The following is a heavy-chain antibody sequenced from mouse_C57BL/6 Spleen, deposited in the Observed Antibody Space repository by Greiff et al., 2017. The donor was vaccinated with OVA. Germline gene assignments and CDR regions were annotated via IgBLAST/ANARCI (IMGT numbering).Heavy chain of an antibody. CDR2: ISDGGSYT. CDR1: GFTFSSYA. CDR3: ARDLGISY. Sequence: EVKVVESGGGLVKPGGSLKLSCAASGFTFSSYAMSWVRQTPEKRLEWVATISDGGSYTYYPDNVKGRFTISRDNAKNNLYLQMSHLKSEDTAMYYCARDLGISYWGQGTLVTVSA. J-gene: IGHJ3*01. D-gene: IGHD3-1*01. V-gene: IGHV5-4*01.